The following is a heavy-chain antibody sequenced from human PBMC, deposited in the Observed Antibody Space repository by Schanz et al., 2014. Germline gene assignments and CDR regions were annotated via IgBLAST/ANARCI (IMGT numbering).Heavy chain of an antibody. CDR2: IWYDENNK. V-gene: IGHV3-33*06. CDR3: AKGLYYDNTGGGFDY. J-gene: IGHJ4*02. D-gene: IGHD3-16*01. Sequence: QVQLVESGGGVVQFGRSLRLSCVASGFTFSSYGMHWVRQAPGKGLEWVAVIWYDENNKYYADSVKGRFTMSRDNSKNTLYLQMNSLRAEDTAVYYCAKGLYYDNTGGGFDYWGQGTLVTDSS. CDR1: GFTFSSYG.